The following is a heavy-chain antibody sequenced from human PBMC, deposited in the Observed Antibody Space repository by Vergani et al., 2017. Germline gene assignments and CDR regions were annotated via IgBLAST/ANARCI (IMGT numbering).Heavy chain of an antibody. CDR3: AHVDYSILPTYYFDY. J-gene: IGHJ4*02. V-gene: IGHV2-5*02. Sequence: QITLKESGPTLVKPTQTLTLTCTFSGFSLSTSGVGVGWIRQPPGKALEWLALIYWDDDKRYSPSLKSRLTITKDTSKNQVVLTMANMDPVYTATYYCAHVDYSILPTYYFDYWGQGTLVTVSA. CDR2: IYWDDDK. D-gene: IGHD4-11*01. CDR1: GFSLSTSGVG.